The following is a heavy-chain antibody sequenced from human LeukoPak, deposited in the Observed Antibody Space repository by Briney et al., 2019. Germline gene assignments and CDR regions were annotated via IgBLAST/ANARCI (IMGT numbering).Heavy chain of an antibody. CDR2: IKSKTDGGTT. Sequence: GGSLRLSCASSGFTFSNAWMSGGRHAPGEGLEWVGRIKSKTDGGTTDYAAPVKCRFTISRDNSKNTLYLQMNSLKTEDTAVYYCTTKIVVVVAATRDYWGQGTLVTVSS. CDR3: TTKIVVVVAATRDY. V-gene: IGHV3-15*01. CDR1: GFTFSNAW. J-gene: IGHJ4*02. D-gene: IGHD2-15*01.